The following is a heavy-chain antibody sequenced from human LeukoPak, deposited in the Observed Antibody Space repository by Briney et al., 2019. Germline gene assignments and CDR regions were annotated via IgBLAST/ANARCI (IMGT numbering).Heavy chain of an antibody. D-gene: IGHD3-16*01. Sequence: PGGSLRLSCAASGFTFTTYGMHWVRQAPGKGLEWLAAISYDGSEIYYSDSVRGRFTTSRDNSKNTLYLHMNSLRAEDTAVYYCAKSQAPKHSAGWGIEDYWGQGTLVTVSS. CDR2: ISYDGSEI. CDR1: GFTFTTYG. V-gene: IGHV3-30*18. CDR3: AKSQAPKHSAGWGIEDY. J-gene: IGHJ4*02.